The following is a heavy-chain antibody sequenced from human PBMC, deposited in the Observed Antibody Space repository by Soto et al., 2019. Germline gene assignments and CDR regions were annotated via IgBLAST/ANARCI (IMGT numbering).Heavy chain of an antibody. Sequence: QVQLQESGQGLVKPSQTLSLTCTVSGGSISSGGYYWSWIRQHPGKGLEWIGYIYYSGSTYYNPSLKSRVTISVDTSKNQFSLKLSSVTAADTAVYYCARDRASAAYYYYGMDVWGQGTTVTVSS. J-gene: IGHJ6*02. V-gene: IGHV4-31*03. CDR2: IYYSGST. D-gene: IGHD2-15*01. CDR3: ARDRASAAYYYYGMDV. CDR1: GGSISSGGYY.